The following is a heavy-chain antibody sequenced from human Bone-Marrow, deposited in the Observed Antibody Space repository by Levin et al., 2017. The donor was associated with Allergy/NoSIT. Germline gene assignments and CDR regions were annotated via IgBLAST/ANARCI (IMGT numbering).Heavy chain of an antibody. CDR1: GGSISSANYY. D-gene: IGHD3-22*01. J-gene: IGHJ4*02. CDR3: ATAPREDYDSSGYYFFES. CDR2: IYYSGST. Sequence: SQTLSLTCTVSGGSISSANYYWGWIRQSPGKGLEWIGSIYYSGSTYYNPSLKSRVTISVVPSNNQFSLNLSSVTAADTTVYYCATAPREDYDSSGYYFFESWGQGNLVTVSS. V-gene: IGHV4-39*01.